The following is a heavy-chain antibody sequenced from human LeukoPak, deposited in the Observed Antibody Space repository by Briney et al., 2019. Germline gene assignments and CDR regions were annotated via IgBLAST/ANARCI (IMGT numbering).Heavy chain of an antibody. CDR3: ARHVHSSSPFDY. CDR1: GGSISSYY. CDR2: IYYSGST. J-gene: IGHJ4*02. D-gene: IGHD6-6*01. V-gene: IGHV4-59*08. Sequence: SETLSLTCTVSGGSISSYYWSLIRQPPGKGLEWIGYIYYSGSTNYNPSLKSRVTISVDTSKNQFSLKLSSVTAADTAVYYCARHVHSSSPFDYWGQGTLVTVSS.